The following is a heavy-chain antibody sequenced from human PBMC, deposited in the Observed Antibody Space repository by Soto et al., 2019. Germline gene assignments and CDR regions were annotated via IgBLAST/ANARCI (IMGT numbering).Heavy chain of an antibody. Sequence: PSETLSLTCTVSGGSISRGGYYWSWIRQHPGKGLECIGYIYYSGSTYYNPSLKSRVTISVDTSKNQFSLKLSSVTAADTAVYYCARGSIVVVASGYFDLWGRGTLVTVSS. V-gene: IGHV4-31*03. CDR1: GGSISRGGYY. J-gene: IGHJ2*01. D-gene: IGHD3-22*01. CDR3: ARGSIVVVASGYFDL. CDR2: IYYSGST.